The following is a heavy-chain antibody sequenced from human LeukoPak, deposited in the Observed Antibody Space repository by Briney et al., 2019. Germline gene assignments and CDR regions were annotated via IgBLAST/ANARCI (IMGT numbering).Heavy chain of an antibody. D-gene: IGHD6-19*01. V-gene: IGHV4-38-2*02. CDR2: INHSGST. CDR3: ARVPARQWLVQYYFDY. J-gene: IGHJ4*02. CDR1: GYSTSSGYY. Sequence: SETLSLTCTVSGYSTSSGYYWSWIRQPPGKGLEWIGEINHSGSTNYNPSLKSRVTISVDTSKNQFSLKLSSVTAADTAVYYCARVPARQWLVQYYFDYWGQGTLVTVSS.